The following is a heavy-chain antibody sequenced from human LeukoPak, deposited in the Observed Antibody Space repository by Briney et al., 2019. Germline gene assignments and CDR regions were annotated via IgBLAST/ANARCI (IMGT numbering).Heavy chain of an antibody. CDR1: GGSISSGDYY. CDR2: IYYSGST. CDR3: ARDRRRQGSNDAFDI. J-gene: IGHJ3*02. D-gene: IGHD6-25*01. V-gene: IGHV4-30-4*02. Sequence: SETLSLTCTVSGGSISSGDYYWSWIRQPPGKGLEWIGYIYYSGSTYYNPSLKSRVTISVDTSKNQFSLKLSSVTAADTAVYYCARDRRRQGSNDAFDIWGQGTMVTVSS.